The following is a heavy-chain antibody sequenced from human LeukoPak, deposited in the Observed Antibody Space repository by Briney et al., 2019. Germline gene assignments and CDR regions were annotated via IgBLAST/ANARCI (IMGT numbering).Heavy chain of an antibody. CDR3: ARDHIVVVTPPAFDI. CDR2: ISAYNGNT. J-gene: IGHJ3*02. Sequence: VASVKVSCKASGYTFTSYGISWVRQAPGQGLEWMGWISAYNGNTNYAQKLQGRVTMTTDASTSTAYMELRSLRSDDTAVYYCARDHIVVVTPPAFDIWGQGTMVTVSP. D-gene: IGHD2-21*02. V-gene: IGHV1-18*01. CDR1: GYTFTSYG.